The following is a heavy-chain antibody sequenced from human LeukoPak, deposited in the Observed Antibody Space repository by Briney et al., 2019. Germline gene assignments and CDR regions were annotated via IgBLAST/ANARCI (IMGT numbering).Heavy chain of an antibody. Sequence: ASVKVSCKASGYTFTSYDIHWVRQATGQGLEWMGWMNPNSGNTGYAQKFQGRVTMTRNTSISTAYMELSSLRSEDTAVYYCARTLIPYYYDSSGYYVYWGQGTLVTVSS. D-gene: IGHD3-22*01. CDR3: ARTLIPYYYDSSGYYVY. J-gene: IGHJ4*02. CDR2: MNPNSGNT. V-gene: IGHV1-8*01. CDR1: GYTFTSYD.